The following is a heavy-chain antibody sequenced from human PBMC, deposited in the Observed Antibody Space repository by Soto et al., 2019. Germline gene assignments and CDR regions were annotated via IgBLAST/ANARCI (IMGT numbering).Heavy chain of an antibody. CDR3: ASDGRYRYGSYSHYGMDV. CDR1: GYTFTTYA. Sequence: QIQLVQSGADVRKPGASVKVSCTASGYTFTTYAMHWVRQAPGQRPEWMGWINVDNGNTKYSQNFQGSVTITSDTSESTAYMELSGLTYGDTGVYFCASDGRYRYGSYSHYGMDVWGQGTTVIVSS. D-gene: IGHD3-16*02. V-gene: IGHV1-3*01. J-gene: IGHJ6*02. CDR2: INVDNGNT.